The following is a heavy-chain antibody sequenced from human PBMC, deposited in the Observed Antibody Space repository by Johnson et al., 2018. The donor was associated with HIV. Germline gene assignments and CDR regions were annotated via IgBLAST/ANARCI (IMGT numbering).Heavy chain of an antibody. CDR1: GFTFDDYA. V-gene: IGHV3-30*18. J-gene: IGHJ3*02. CDR2: VSYDGSKK. D-gene: IGHD1-14*01. CDR3: AKIRTSGTGDAFDI. Sequence: QVQLVESGGGLVQPGRSLRLSCAASGFTFDDYAMHWVRQAPGKGLEWVAIVSYDGSKKYYPDYVKGRFTISRDNSKNTLYLQMDSLRAEDTAVYYCAKIRTSGTGDAFDIWGQGTMVTVSS.